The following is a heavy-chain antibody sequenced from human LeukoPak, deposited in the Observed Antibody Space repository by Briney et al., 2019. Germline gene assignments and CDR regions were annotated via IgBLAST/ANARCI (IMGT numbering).Heavy chain of an antibody. V-gene: IGHV3-48*04. Sequence: GGSLRLSCAASGFTFSSYAMSWVRQAPGKGLEWVSYISSSGSTIYYADSVKGRFTISRDNAEDTLYLQMNSLRPEDTAVYYCARDGGNSSGYYWGLGYWGQGTLATVSS. CDR2: ISSSGSTI. CDR3: ARDGGNSSGYYWGLGY. J-gene: IGHJ4*02. D-gene: IGHD3-22*01. CDR1: GFTFSSYA.